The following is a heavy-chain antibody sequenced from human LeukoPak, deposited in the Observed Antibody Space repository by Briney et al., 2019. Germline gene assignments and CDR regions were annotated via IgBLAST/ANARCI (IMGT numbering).Heavy chain of an antibody. CDR1: GGSISSYY. CDR3: ARVGAYCGGDCYPDAFDI. CDR2: IYYSGST. Sequence: ASETLSLTCTVSGGSISSYYWSWIRQPPGKGLEWIGYIYYSGSTNYNPSLKSRVTISVDTSKNQFSLKLSSVTAADTAVYYCARVGAYCGGDCYPDAFDIWGQGTMVTVSS. V-gene: IGHV4-59*01. D-gene: IGHD2-21*02. J-gene: IGHJ3*02.